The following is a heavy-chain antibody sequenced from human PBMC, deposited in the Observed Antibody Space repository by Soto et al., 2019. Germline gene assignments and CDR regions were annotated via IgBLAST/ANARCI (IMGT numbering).Heavy chain of an antibody. CDR1: GYTFTGYY. D-gene: IGHD3-3*01. CDR3: ARVSDFWSGYGYFDY. V-gene: IGHV1-2*04. J-gene: IGHJ4*02. CDR2: INPNSGGT. Sequence: ASVKVSCKASGYTFTGYYMHWVRQAPGQGLEWMGWINPNSGGTNYAQKFQGWVTMTRDTSISTAYMELSRLRSDDTAVYYCARVSDFWSGYGYFDYWGQGTLVPVAS.